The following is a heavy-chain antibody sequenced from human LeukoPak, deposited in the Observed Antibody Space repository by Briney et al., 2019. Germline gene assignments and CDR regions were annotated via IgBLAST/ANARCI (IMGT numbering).Heavy chain of an antibody. J-gene: IGHJ6*02. Sequence: GGSLRLSCAAFGFTFSSYSMNWVRQAPGKGLEWVSYISSSSSTIYYADSVKGRFTISRDNAKNSLYLQMNSLRDEDTAVYYCASPKYYYYGMDVWGQGTTVTVSS. CDR2: ISSSSSTI. CDR1: GFTFSSYS. CDR3: ASPKYYYYGMDV. V-gene: IGHV3-48*02.